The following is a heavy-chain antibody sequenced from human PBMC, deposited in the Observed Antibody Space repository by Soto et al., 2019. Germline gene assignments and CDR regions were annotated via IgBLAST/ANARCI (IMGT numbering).Heavy chain of an antibody. CDR2: ISAYNGNT. J-gene: IGHJ6*02. CDR3: AREMSCSGGSCYVPYYYGMDV. D-gene: IGHD2-15*01. V-gene: IGHV1-18*01. Sequence: ASVKVSCKASGYTFTSSGISWVRQAPGQGLEWMGWISAYNGNTNYAQKLQGRVTMTTDTSTSTAYMELRSLRSDDTAVYYCAREMSCSGGSCYVPYYYGMDVWGQGTTVTVSS. CDR1: GYTFTSSG.